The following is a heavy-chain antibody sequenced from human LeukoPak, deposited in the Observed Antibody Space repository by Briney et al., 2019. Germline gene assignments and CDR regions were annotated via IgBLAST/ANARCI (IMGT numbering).Heavy chain of an antibody. CDR1: GFTFSSYA. CDR2: IIGSGGTT. J-gene: IGHJ6*02. D-gene: IGHD2-15*01. Sequence: GPPRLSCAASGFTFSSYAMSWVRQAPGKGLEWVSSIIGSGGTTYYADSVKGRFTISRDNSKNTLYLQINSLRAEDTAVYYCAKRLRFCSGGNCYYYYYGMDVWGQGTTVTVSS. V-gene: IGHV3-23*01. CDR3: AKRLRFCSGGNCYYYYYGMDV.